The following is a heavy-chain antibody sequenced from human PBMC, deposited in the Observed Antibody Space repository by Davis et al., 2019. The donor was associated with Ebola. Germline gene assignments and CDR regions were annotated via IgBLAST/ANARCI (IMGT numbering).Heavy chain of an antibody. CDR2: IYTSGST. CDR3: ARGRDSSGYQNYYFDY. D-gene: IGHD3-22*01. Sequence: PSETLSLTCTVSGGSISSSSYYWSWIRQPAGKGLEWIGRIYTSGSTNYNPSLKSRVTMSVDTSKNQFSLKLSSVTAADTAVYYCARGRDSSGYQNYYFDYWGQGTLVTVSS. J-gene: IGHJ4*02. V-gene: IGHV4-61*02. CDR1: GGSISSSSYY.